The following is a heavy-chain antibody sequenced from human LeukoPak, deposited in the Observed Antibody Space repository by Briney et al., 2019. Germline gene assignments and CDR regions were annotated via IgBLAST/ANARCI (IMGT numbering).Heavy chain of an antibody. CDR1: GGSINNYY. Sequence: SETLSLTCTVSGGSINNYYWSWIRQPPGKGLEWIGTIHFSGSIYFNPSLKSRVTISRDTSKNQFSLRLSSVTAADTAVYYCARDEEMATTYWGQGTLVTVSS. CDR2: IHFSGSI. J-gene: IGHJ4*02. CDR3: ARDEEMATTY. V-gene: IGHV4-59*12. D-gene: IGHD5-24*01.